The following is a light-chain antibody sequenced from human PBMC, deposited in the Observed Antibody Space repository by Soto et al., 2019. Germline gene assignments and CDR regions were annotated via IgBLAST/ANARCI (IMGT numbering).Light chain of an antibody. CDR1: QSVTSSY. CDR2: AAS. V-gene: IGKV3-20*01. J-gene: IGKJ1*01. CDR3: QQYGTSRWT. Sequence: EIVLTQSPGTLSLSPGERATLSCLDSQSVTSSYLAWYQQKPGQAPRLLIYAASIRATGIPDRFSGSGSGTDFTLSISRLEPEDFAVYYCQQYGTSRWTFGQGTKVDIK.